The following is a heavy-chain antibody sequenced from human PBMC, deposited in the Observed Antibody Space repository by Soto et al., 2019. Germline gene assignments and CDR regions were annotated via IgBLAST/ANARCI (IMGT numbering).Heavy chain of an antibody. Sequence: GGSLRLSCAASGFTFSSYAMSWVRQAPGKGLEWVSAISGSGGSTYYADSVKGRFTISRDNSKNTLYLQMNSLRARDTAVYYCYESYSSSRRSNDAFDIWGQGTMVTVSS. CDR2: ISGSGGST. J-gene: IGHJ3*02. CDR1: GFTFSSYA. CDR3: YESYSSSRRSNDAFDI. D-gene: IGHD6-13*01. V-gene: IGHV3-23*01.